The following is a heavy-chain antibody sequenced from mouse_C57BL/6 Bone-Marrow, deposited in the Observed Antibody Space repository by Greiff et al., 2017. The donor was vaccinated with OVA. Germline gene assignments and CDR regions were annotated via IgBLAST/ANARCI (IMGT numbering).Heavy chain of an antibody. CDR1: GFTFSSYG. Sequence: EVQLVESGGDLVKPGGSLKLSCAASGFTFSSYGMSWVRQTPDKRLEWVATISSGGSYTYYPDSVKGRFTISRDNAKNTLYLQMSSLKSEDTAMYYCARQDYGSFYAMDYWGQGTSVTVSS. CDR3: ARQDYGSFYAMDY. D-gene: IGHD1-1*01. J-gene: IGHJ4*01. V-gene: IGHV5-6*01. CDR2: ISSGGSYT.